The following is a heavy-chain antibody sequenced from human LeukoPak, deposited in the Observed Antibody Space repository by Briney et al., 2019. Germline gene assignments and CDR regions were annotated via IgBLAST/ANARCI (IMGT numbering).Heavy chain of an antibody. V-gene: IGHV3-74*01. CDR3: ARAPSEIGGYYPEYFRH. CDR2: IKSDGST. CDR1: GFTLSNFW. J-gene: IGHJ1*01. Sequence: GGSLTLSCAVSGFTLSNFWMNWVRQAPGKGLVWVSRIKSDGSTNYADSVKGRFTISRDNAKNTVSLQMPSLRAEDTDEYYCARAPSEIGGYYPEYFRHWGQGTLVIVSS. D-gene: IGHD3-22*01.